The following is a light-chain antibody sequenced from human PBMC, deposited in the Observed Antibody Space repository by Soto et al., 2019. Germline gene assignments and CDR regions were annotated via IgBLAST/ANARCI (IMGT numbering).Light chain of an antibody. CDR1: SSDVGRYNY. CDR2: DVS. CDR3: CSYAGSPYV. V-gene: IGLV2-11*01. Sequence: QSALTQPRSVSGSPGQSVTISCTGTSSDVGRYNYVSWYQHHPGKAPKLMIYDVSTRPSGVPDRFAGSKSRTTASLTISGLQAEDEADYYCCSYAGSPYVFGTGTKVTVL. J-gene: IGLJ1*01.